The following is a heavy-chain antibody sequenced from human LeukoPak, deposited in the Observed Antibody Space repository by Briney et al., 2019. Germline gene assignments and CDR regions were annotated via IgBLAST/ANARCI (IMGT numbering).Heavy chain of an antibody. J-gene: IGHJ5*02. CDR2: ISAYNGNT. D-gene: IGHD6-13*01. Sequence: ASVKVSCKASGYTFTSYGISWVRQAPGQGLEWMGWISAYNGNTNYAQKLQGRVTMTTDTSTSTAYMELRSLRSDDTAVYYCARDGLGSSWYGRTNWFDPWGQGTLVTVSS. V-gene: IGHV1-18*01. CDR1: GYTFTSYG. CDR3: ARDGLGSSWYGRTNWFDP.